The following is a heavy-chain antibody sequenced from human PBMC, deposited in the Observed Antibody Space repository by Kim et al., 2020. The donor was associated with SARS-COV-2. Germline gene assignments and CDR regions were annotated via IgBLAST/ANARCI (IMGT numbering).Heavy chain of an antibody. CDR2: IKQDGSEK. CDR3: AKGDETNYLPPRPDY. V-gene: IGHV3-7*01. J-gene: IGHJ4*02. D-gene: IGHD4-4*01. Sequence: GGSLRLSCAASGFTFSSYWMSWVRQAPGKGLEWVANIKQDGSEKYYVDSVKGRFTISRDNAKNSLYLQMNSLRAEDTAVYYCAKGDETNYLPPRPDYWGQGTLVTVSS. CDR1: GFTFSSYW.